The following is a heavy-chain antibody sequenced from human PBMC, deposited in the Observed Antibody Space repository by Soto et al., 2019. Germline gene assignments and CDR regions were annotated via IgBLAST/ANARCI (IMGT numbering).Heavy chain of an antibody. D-gene: IGHD1-26*01. CDR2: INAGNGNT. CDR1: GYTFTSYA. CDR3: ARTGYSGSYCDY. V-gene: IGHV1-3*01. J-gene: IGHJ4*02. Sequence: QVQLVQSGAEVKKPGASVKVSCKASGYTFTSYAMHWVRQAPGQRLEWMGWINAGNGNTKYSQKFQGRVTITRDTAASTAYMEGSSLRAEDTAVYYCARTGYSGSYCDYWGQGTLVTVSS.